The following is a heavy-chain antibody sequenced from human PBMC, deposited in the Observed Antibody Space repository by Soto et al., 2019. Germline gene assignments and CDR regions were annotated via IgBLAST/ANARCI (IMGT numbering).Heavy chain of an antibody. Sequence: PGGPLRLSCAASGFTFSSYWMHWVRQAPGKGLVWVSRINSDGSSTSYADSVKGRFTISRDNAKNTLYLQMNSLRAEDTAVYYCARDLVDYSNTRDYYGMDVWGQGTTVTVSS. CDR3: ARDLVDYSNTRDYYGMDV. D-gene: IGHD4-4*01. CDR1: GFTFSSYW. V-gene: IGHV3-74*01. J-gene: IGHJ6*02. CDR2: INSDGSST.